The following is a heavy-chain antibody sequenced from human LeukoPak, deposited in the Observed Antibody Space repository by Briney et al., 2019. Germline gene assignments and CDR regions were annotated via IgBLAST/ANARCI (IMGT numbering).Heavy chain of an antibody. Sequence: GGSLRLSCGASGFTFSEYWMTWVRQAPGRGPEWVANIKGDGSKIYYVDSVKGRFTISRDNDKRSLYLQMNNLRVEDMAVYHCARDGSCFDFWGQGVLVTVSS. D-gene: IGHD2-15*01. CDR2: IKGDGSKI. CDR3: ARDGSCFDF. CDR1: GFTFSEYW. J-gene: IGHJ4*02. V-gene: IGHV3-7*01.